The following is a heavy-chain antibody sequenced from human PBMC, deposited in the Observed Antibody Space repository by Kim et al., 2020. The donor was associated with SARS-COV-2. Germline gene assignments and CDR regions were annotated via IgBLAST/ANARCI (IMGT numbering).Heavy chain of an antibody. V-gene: IGHV3-73*01. CDR2: IRNNDNSYAT. Sequence: GGSLRLSCVASGFTLSGSVMHWVRQASGKGLEWVGRIRNNDNSYATTFDAPVTGCLTTSRDDSKHQAYLQMTSLTTEDTSVKYRTRVTSTTSAFWDAFD. CDR1: GFTLSGSV. CDR3: TRVTSTTSAFWDAFD. J-gene: IGHJ3*02. D-gene: IGHD3-3*01.